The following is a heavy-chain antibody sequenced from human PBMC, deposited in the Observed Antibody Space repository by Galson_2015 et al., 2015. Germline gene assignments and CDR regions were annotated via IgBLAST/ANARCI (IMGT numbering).Heavy chain of an antibody. V-gene: IGHV5-51*01. Sequence: QSGAEVTKPGESLKISCRGFGYSFANYWVGWVRQMPGRGLEWMGIIYAGDSDTRSSPSFQGQVTISADKSISTAYLQWSSLRASDTAIYYCARRLGYCSSSSCYAYWYFDLWGRGTLVTVSS. CDR3: ARRLGYCSSSSCYAYWYFDL. CDR1: GYSFANYW. J-gene: IGHJ2*01. D-gene: IGHD2-2*01. CDR2: IYAGDSDT.